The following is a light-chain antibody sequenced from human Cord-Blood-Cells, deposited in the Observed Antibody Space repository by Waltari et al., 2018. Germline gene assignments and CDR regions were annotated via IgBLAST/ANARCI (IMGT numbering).Light chain of an antibody. V-gene: IGLV1-40*01. CDR2: GNS. CDR3: QSYDSSLSGWV. J-gene: IGLJ3*02. CDR1: SSNIGAGYA. Sequence: QSVLTPPPSVSGPPRQRVTISCTANSSNIGAGYAIHWYQQLPGTAPKLLIYGNSNRPSGVPDRFSGSKSGTSASLAITGLQAEDEADYYCQSYDSSLSGWVFGGGTKLTVL.